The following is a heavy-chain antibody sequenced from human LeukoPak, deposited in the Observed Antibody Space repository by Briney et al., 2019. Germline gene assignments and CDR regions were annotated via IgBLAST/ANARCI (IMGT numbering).Heavy chain of an antibody. CDR2: ISSSSSYI. V-gene: IGHV3-21*01. J-gene: IGHJ5*02. CDR3: ATMTSYYYGSGSPNWFDP. CDR1: RFTFSSYS. D-gene: IGHD3-10*01. Sequence: GGSLRLSCAASRFTFSSYSMNWVRQAPGKGLEWVSSISSSSSYIYYADSVKGRFTISRDNANNSLYLQMNSLRAEDTAVYYCATMTSYYYGSGSPNWFDPWGQGTLVTVSS.